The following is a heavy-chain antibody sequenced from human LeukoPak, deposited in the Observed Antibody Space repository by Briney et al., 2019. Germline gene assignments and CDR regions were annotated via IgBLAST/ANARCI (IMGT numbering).Heavy chain of an antibody. CDR1: GFTFSSYW. CDR3: ARDRGDSGSYPNDY. CDR2: IRYDGSNK. V-gene: IGHV3-30*02. Sequence: PGGSLRLSCAASGFTFSSYWMHWVRLAPGKGLEWVAFIRYDGSNKYYADSVKGRFTISRDNSKNTLYLQMNSLRAEDTAVYYCARDRGDSGSYPNDYWGQGTLVTVSS. D-gene: IGHD1-26*01. J-gene: IGHJ4*02.